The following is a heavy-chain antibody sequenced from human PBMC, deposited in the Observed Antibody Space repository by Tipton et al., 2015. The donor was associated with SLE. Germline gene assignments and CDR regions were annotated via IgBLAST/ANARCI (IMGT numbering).Heavy chain of an antibody. J-gene: IGHJ5*02. CDR3: ARDLITIFGVVTLNWFDP. CDR2: IYYSGST. CDR1: GGSISSHY. D-gene: IGHD3-3*01. Sequence: LRLSCTVSGGSISSHYWSWIRQPPGKGLEWFGYIYYSGSTNYNPSLKSRVTISEDTSKNQLSLKLSSVTAADTAVYYCARDLITIFGVVTLNWFDPWGQGTLVTVSS. V-gene: IGHV4-59*11.